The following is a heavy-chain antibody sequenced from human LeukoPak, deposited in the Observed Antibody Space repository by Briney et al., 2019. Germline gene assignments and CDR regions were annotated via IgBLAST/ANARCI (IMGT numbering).Heavy chain of an antibody. CDR2: IRSKAYGGTT. V-gene: IGHV3-49*04. Sequence: GRALRLSCTASGFTIRDYAMSWVRQAPGRGLEWVGFIRSKAYGGTTEYAASVKGRFTISRDDSKSIAYLQMNSLKTEDTAVYYCIGEGTTDYWGQGSLVTVSS. CDR1: GFTIRDYA. J-gene: IGHJ4*02. CDR3: IGEGTTDY. D-gene: IGHD1-7*01.